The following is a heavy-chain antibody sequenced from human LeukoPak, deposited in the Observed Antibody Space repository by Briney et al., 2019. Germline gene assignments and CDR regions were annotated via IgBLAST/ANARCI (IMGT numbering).Heavy chain of an antibody. D-gene: IGHD1-26*01. V-gene: IGHV3-23*01. CDR2: ISGSGGST. CDR3: AKDRASGSYFGGGAFDI. J-gene: IGHJ3*02. CDR1: GFTFSSFS. Sequence: PGGSLRLSCAASGFTFSSFSMNWVRQAQGKGLEWVSAISGSGGSTYYADSVKGRFTISRDNSKNTLYLQMNSLRAEDTAVYYCAKDRASGSYFGGGAFDIWGQGTMVTVSS.